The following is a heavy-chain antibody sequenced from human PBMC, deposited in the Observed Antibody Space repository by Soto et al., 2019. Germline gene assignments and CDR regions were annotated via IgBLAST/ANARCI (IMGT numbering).Heavy chain of an antibody. CDR2: IYHSGSP. CDR3: ATVGGGMDV. J-gene: IGHJ6*02. V-gene: IGHV4-4*02. Sequence: QVQLQESGPGLVKPSGTLSLTCAVSGGSISGINWWYWVRQPPGKGLEWIGEIYHSGSPNYHPSRNRRVTITVDKSENQFSLKLSSVTAADTAVYYCATVGGGMDVWGQGTTVTVSS. CDR1: GGSISGINW.